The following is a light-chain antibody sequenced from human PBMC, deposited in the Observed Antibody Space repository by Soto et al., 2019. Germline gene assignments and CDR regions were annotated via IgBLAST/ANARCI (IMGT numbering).Light chain of an antibody. Sequence: ERVMSPSPATLSVSPVESATLSCRASQRLSSNLAWYQQKPGQAPRLLIYGASSRATGIPDRFSGSGSGTDFTLTISRLEPEDFAVYYCQQYGSSPWTFGQGTKVDI. V-gene: IGKV3-20*01. CDR3: QQYGSSPWT. J-gene: IGKJ1*01. CDR2: GAS. CDR1: QRLSSN.